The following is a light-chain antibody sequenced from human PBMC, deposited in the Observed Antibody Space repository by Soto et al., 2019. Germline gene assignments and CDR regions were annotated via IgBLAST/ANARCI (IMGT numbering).Light chain of an antibody. V-gene: IGKV1-27*01. CDR2: DAN. Sequence: DIQMTQSPSSLSASLGDRVTITCRASQSISHYLAWYQQRPGQVPKLLIHDANILQSGIPSRFSGSGSGTDFTLTISSLQPEDVATYYCQKYNSAPRTFGQGTKVDIK. J-gene: IGKJ1*01. CDR1: QSISHY. CDR3: QKYNSAPRT.